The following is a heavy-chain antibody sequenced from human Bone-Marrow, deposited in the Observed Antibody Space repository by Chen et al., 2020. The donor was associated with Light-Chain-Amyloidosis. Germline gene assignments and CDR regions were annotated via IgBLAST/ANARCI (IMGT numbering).Heavy chain of an antibody. CDR2: IKQDGSEK. CDR1: GFTFSSYW. Sequence: VQLVESGGGVVPPGTSLRLSCAASGFTFSSYWMSWVRQAPGKGLEWVANIKQDGSEKYYVDSVKGRFTISRDNAKNSLYLQMNSLRAEDTAVYYCAREGRYITMVRGVIRYYYYMDVWGKGTTVTVSS. J-gene: IGHJ6*03. V-gene: IGHV3-7*01. CDR3: AREGRYITMVRGVIRYYYYMDV. D-gene: IGHD3-10*01.